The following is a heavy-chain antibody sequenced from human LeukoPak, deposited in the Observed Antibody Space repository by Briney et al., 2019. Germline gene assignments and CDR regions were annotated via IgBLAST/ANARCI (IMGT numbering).Heavy chain of an antibody. CDR2: IVVGSGNT. V-gene: IGHV1-58*02. CDR1: GFTFTSSA. CDR3: AAGQVYCSSTSCYKGYYYYYMDV. Sequence: ASVKVSCKASGFTFTSSAMQWVRQARGQRLEWIGWIVVGSGNTNYAQKFRERVTITRDMSTSTAYMELSSLRSEDTAVYYCAAGQVYCSSTSCYKGYYYYYMDVWGKGTTVTVSS. D-gene: IGHD2-2*02. J-gene: IGHJ6*03.